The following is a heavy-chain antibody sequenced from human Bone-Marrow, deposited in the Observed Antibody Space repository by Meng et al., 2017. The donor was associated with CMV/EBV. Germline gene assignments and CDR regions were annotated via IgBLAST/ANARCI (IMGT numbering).Heavy chain of an antibody. Sequence: GESLKISCAASGFTFSSYAMSWVRQAPGKGLEWVSAISGSGGSTYYADSVKGRFTISRDNSKNTLYLQMNSLRAEDTAVYYCAKSHYDGYNPQEEYFYYWGPGKRVNGAS. D-gene: IGHD5-24*01. V-gene: IGHV3-23*01. CDR1: GFTFSSYA. CDR3: AKSHYDGYNPQEEYFYY. CDR2: ISGSGGST. J-gene: IGHJ4*02.